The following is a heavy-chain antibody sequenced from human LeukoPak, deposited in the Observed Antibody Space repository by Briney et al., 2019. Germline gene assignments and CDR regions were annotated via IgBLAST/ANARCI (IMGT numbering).Heavy chain of an antibody. V-gene: IGHV3-43*02. CDR1: GFAFDNYA. J-gene: IGHJ6*02. D-gene: IGHD5-18*01. Sequence: GGSLRLSCATSGFAFDNYAMHWVRQAPGKGLEWVSLISGDGGSTYYADSVKGRFTISRDNSKNSLYLQMNSLRTEDTALYYCAKDISGYSYGSRYYYGMEVWRQGTRVTVSS. CDR2: ISGDGGST. CDR3: AKDISGYSYGSRYYYGMEV.